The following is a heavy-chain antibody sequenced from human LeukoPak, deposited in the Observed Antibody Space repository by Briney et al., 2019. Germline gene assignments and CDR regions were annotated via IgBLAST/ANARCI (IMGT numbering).Heavy chain of an antibody. J-gene: IGHJ4*02. CDR1: GGTFSSYA. Sequence: SVKVSCKASGGTFSSYAISWVRQAPGQGLEWMGGIIPIFGTANYAQKFQGRVTITADESTSTAYMELSSLRSEDTAVYYCARGPFGELPIDYWGQGTLVTVSS. V-gene: IGHV1-69*13. D-gene: IGHD3-10*01. CDR2: IIPIFGTA. CDR3: ARGPFGELPIDY.